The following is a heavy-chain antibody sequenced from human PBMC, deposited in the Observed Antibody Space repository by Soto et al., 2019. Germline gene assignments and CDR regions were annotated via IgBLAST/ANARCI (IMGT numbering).Heavy chain of an antibody. CDR2: IFPGDSDT. Sequence: GESLKISCKASGYSFTNYWIGWVRQMPGKGLEWMGLIFPGDSDTRYSPSFQGQVTISADKSISTAYLQWSSLKASDTAMYYCARHGASYYYDSSGSGYYYYYYGMDLWGQGTTVTVSS. J-gene: IGHJ6*02. CDR1: GYSFTNYW. D-gene: IGHD3-22*01. CDR3: ARHGASYYYDSSGSGYYYYYYGMDL. V-gene: IGHV5-51*01.